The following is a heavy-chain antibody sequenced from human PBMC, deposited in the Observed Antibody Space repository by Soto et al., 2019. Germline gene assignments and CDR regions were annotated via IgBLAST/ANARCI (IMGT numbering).Heavy chain of an antibody. J-gene: IGHJ3*02. Sequence: SVKVSCKASGGTFSSYAISWVRQAPGQGLEWMGGIIPIFGTANYAQKFQGRVTITADESTSTAYMELSSLRSEDTAVYYCARIHSSGWYDAFDIWGQGTTVTVSS. D-gene: IGHD6-19*01. CDR3: ARIHSSGWYDAFDI. CDR1: GGTFSSYA. V-gene: IGHV1-69*13. CDR2: IIPIFGTA.